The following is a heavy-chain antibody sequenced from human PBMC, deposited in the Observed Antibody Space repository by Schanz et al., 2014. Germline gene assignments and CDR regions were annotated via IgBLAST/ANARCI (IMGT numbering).Heavy chain of an antibody. CDR3: AKHVRSLTGNDY. V-gene: IGHV3-23*01. D-gene: IGHD3-9*01. Sequence: EVKLLESGGGLVQPGGSLRLSCAASGFTFATYAMSWVRQAPGKGLEWVSSIVGGGGRTYYADSVKGRFTISRDNSKNTLYLQVNSLRAEDTAVYYCAKHVRSLTGNDYWGQGTLVTVSS. CDR2: IVGGGGRT. CDR1: GFTFATYA. J-gene: IGHJ4*02.